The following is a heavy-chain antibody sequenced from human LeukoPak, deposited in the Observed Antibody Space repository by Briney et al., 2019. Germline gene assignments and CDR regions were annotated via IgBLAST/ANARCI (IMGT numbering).Heavy chain of an antibody. CDR2: INPSGGRT. D-gene: IGHD3-3*01. CDR1: GYTFTGYY. CDR3: ARGSRFLDY. J-gene: IGHJ4*02. Sequence: ASVKVSCKASGYTFTGYYMHWVRQAPGQGLEWLGIINPSGGRTTYGQNFQGRVTMTRDTSTSTVYMELSSLRSEDTAVYYCARGSRFLDYWGQGTLVTVSS. V-gene: IGHV1-46*01.